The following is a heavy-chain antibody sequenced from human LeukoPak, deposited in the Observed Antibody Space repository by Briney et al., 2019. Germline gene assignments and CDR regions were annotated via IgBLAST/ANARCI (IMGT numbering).Heavy chain of an antibody. CDR1: GFTFSSYG. CDR2: IWYDGSNK. J-gene: IGHJ4*02. Sequence: GGSLRLSCAASGFTFSSYGMHWVRQAPGKGLEGVAVIWYDGSNKYYADSVKGRFTISRDNSKNTLYLQMNSLRAEDTAVYYCAKEWVYDSSGYSYYFDYWGQGTLVTVSS. D-gene: IGHD3-22*01. CDR3: AKEWVYDSSGYSYYFDY. V-gene: IGHV3-33*06.